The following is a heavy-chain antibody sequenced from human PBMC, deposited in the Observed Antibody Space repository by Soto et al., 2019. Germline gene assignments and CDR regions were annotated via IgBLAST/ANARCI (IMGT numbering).Heavy chain of an antibody. D-gene: IGHD6-13*01. V-gene: IGHV3-33*01. CDR2: IWYDGSNK. Sequence: GGSLRLSCAASGFTFSSYGMHWVHQVPGKGLEWVAVIWYDGSNKNYADSVKGRFTISRDNSKNTLYLQMNSLRAEDTAVYYCARAYSSSLGGLDVWGQGTTVTVSS. CDR3: ARAYSSSLGGLDV. J-gene: IGHJ6*02. CDR1: GFTFSSYG.